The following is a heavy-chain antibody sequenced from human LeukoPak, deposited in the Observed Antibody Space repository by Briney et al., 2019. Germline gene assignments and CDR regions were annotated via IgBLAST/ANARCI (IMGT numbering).Heavy chain of an antibody. CDR2: ISYDGSNK. D-gene: IGHD1-26*01. J-gene: IGHJ4*02. CDR3: ARSDFSGASGSYDY. CDR1: GFTFSSYA. V-gene: IGHV3-30-3*01. Sequence: GGSLRLSCAASGFTFSSYAMHWVRQAPGKGLEWVAVISYDGSNKYYAGSVKGRFTISRDNSKNTLYLQMNSLRAEDTAVYYCARSDFSGASGSYDYWGQGTLVTVSS.